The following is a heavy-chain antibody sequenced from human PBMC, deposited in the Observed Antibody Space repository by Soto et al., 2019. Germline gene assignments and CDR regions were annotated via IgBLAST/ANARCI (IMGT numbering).Heavy chain of an antibody. J-gene: IGHJ4*02. V-gene: IGHV1-2*02. Sequence: GASVNVSCKASGYTFTGHYIHWVRQAPEQGPEWMGEIGPESGATRYAQKFQGRVTMTMDMSITTVYMELSNLRPDDTAVYYCGRGRSGQIVVFYWGQGTPVTSPQ. CDR2: IGPESGAT. CDR3: GRGRSGQIVVFY. D-gene: IGHD5-12*01. CDR1: GYTFTGHY.